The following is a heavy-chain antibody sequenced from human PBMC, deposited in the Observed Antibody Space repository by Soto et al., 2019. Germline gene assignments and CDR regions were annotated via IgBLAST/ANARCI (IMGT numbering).Heavy chain of an antibody. CDR1: GFTFSSYA. D-gene: IGHD5-12*01. J-gene: IGHJ3*02. Sequence: GGSLRLSCAASGFTFSSYAMHWVRQAPGKGLEYVSAISSNGGSTYYANSVKGRFTISRDNSKNTLYLQMGSLRAEDMAVYYCARDRGSYAFDIWGQGTMVTVSS. CDR2: ISSNGGST. V-gene: IGHV3-64*01. CDR3: ARDRGSYAFDI.